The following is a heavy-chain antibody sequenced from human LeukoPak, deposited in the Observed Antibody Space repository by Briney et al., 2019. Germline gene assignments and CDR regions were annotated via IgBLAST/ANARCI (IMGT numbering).Heavy chain of an antibody. CDR3: ATWYQGDGYSLFDI. D-gene: IGHD5-24*01. CDR1: GFTFSSYG. J-gene: IGHJ3*02. Sequence: PGGSLRLSCAASGFTFSSYGMHWVRQAPGKGLEWVAVIWYDGSNKYYADSVKGRFTISRDNSKNTLYLQMNSQRAEDTAVYYCATWYQGDGYSLFDIWGQGTMVTVSS. CDR2: IWYDGSNK. V-gene: IGHV3-33*01.